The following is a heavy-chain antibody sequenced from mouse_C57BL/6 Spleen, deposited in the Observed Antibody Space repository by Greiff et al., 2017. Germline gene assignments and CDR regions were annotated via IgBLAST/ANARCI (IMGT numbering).Heavy chain of an antibody. J-gene: IGHJ3*01. V-gene: IGHV2-6*01. CDR3: ASPSHYYGSSPFAY. Sequence: VMLVESGPGLVAPSQSLSITCTVSGFSLTSYGVDWVRQSPGKGLEWLGVIWGVGSTNYNSALKSRLSISKDNSKSQVFLKMNSLQTDDTAMYYWASPSHYYGSSPFAYWGQGTLVTVSA. D-gene: IGHD1-1*01. CDR1: GFSLTSYG. CDR2: IWGVGST.